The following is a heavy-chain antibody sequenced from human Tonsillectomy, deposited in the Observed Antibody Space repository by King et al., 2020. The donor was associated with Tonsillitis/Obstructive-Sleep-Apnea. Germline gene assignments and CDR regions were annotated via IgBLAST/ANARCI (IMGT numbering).Heavy chain of an antibody. V-gene: IGHV4-39*01. D-gene: IGHD4-23*01. CDR1: GGSISSSSYY. Sequence: LQLQESGPGLAKPSETLSLTCTVSGGSISSSSYYWGWIRQPPGKGLEWIGTIYYSGSAYYNPSLESRAYISVDASTNQFSLRFSSVTAADTAVYYWARRPQVTELAKGWFDPCGQGTLVTVSS. J-gene: IGHJ5*02. CDR2: IYYSGSA. CDR3: ARRPQVTELAKGWFDP.